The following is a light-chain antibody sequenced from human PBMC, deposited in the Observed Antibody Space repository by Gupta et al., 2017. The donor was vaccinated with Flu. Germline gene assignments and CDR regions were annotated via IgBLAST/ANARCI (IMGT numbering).Light chain of an antibody. Sequence: ATLSLSPGERATLSCRASQTVSSYLAWYQQKPCQAPRLLIYDISNRATGIPARFSGSGSGTDFTLTISSLEPEDFAVYYCQQRNNWPGLTFAGWTKVEIK. V-gene: IGKV3-11*01. CDR1: QTVSSY. CDR2: DIS. J-gene: IGKJ4*01. CDR3: QQRNNWPGLT.